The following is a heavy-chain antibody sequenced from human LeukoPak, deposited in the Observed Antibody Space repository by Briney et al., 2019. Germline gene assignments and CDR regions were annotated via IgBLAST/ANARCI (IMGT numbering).Heavy chain of an antibody. CDR2: VDPEDGET. CDR3: ATIEYSSSSRAFDI. CDR1: GYTFTDSY. J-gene: IGHJ3*02. Sequence: ASVKVSCKVSGYTFTDSYMHWVQQAPGKGLEWMGLVDPEDGETIYAEKFQGRVTITADTSTDTAYMELSSLRSEDTAVYYCATIEYSSSSRAFDIWGQGTMVTVTS. V-gene: IGHV1-69-2*01. D-gene: IGHD6-6*01.